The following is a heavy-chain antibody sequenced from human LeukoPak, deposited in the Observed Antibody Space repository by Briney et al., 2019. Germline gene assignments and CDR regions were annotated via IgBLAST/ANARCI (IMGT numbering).Heavy chain of an antibody. J-gene: IGHJ6*03. V-gene: IGHV3-33*06. CDR1: GFTFSSYG. CDR3: AKANFGESPYYYYYMDV. D-gene: IGHD3-3*01. CDR2: IWYDGSNK. Sequence: GGSLRLSCAASGFTFSSYGMHWVRQAPGKGLEWVAVIWYDGSNKYYADSVKGRFTISRDNSKNTLYLQMNSLRAEDTAVYYCAKANFGESPYYYYYMDVWVKGTTVTVSS.